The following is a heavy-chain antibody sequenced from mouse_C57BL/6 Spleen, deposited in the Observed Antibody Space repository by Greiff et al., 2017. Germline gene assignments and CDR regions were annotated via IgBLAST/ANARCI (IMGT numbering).Heavy chain of an antibody. CDR3: ARWLLPGYFDV. V-gene: IGHV1-26*01. Sequence: VQLQQPGAELVKPGASVKMSCKASGYTFTDYYMNWVKQSHGKSLEWIGDLYPNNGGTSYNQKFKGKATLTVDKSSSTAYMERRSLTSEDSAVYYCARWLLPGYFDVWGTGTTVTVSS. CDR1: GYTFTDYY. J-gene: IGHJ1*03. D-gene: IGHD2-3*01. CDR2: LYPNNGGT.